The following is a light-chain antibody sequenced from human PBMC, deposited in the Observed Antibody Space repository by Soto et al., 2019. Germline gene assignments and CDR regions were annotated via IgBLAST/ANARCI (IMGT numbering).Light chain of an antibody. J-gene: IGKJ1*01. CDR1: QSVSSSY. CDR3: QQSGT. V-gene: IGKV3-20*01. Sequence: ESVLTQSPGTLSLSPGERATLSCRASQSVSSSYLAWYQHKPGQAPRLHIYLASNRAAGIPDRFSGSGSGNDFTLTISRLEPEDFSVYYCQQSGTFGQGTKVDTK. CDR2: LAS.